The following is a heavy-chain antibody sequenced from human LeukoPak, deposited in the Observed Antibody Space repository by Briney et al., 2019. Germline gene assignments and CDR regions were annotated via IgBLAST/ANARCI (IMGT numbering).Heavy chain of an antibody. J-gene: IGHJ6*04. Sequence: ASVQVSCKASGYTFTSYAMHWVRQAPGQRLEWMGWINAGNGNTKYSQKFQGRVTITRDTSASTAYMELSSLRSEDTAVYYCAREGIAVAPGYYGMDVWGKGTTVTVSS. D-gene: IGHD6-19*01. CDR3: AREGIAVAPGYYGMDV. CDR1: GYTFTSYA. V-gene: IGHV1-3*01. CDR2: INAGNGNT.